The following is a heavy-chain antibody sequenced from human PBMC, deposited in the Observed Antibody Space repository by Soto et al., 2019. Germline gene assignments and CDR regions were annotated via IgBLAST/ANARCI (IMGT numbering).Heavy chain of an antibody. J-gene: IGHJ4*02. CDR1: GYSFTTYW. D-gene: IGHD3-10*01. CDR3: ARLFTMVRGLRNFDY. V-gene: IGHV5-51*01. Sequence: PGESLKISCKGSGYSFTTYWIAWVRQMPGKGLEWMGIIYPGDSDTRYSPSFQGQVTISADKSISTAYLQWSSLKASDTAMYYCARLFTMVRGLRNFDYWGQGTLVTVSS. CDR2: IYPGDSDT.